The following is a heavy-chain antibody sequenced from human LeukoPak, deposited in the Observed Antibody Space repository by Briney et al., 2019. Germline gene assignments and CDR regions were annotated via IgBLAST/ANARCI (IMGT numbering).Heavy chain of an antibody. D-gene: IGHD5-24*01. Sequence: GGSLRLSCAASGFTFSTYAMSWVRQAAGKGLEWVSLISGSGGGTYYADSVKGRFTISRDNSKNTLYLQMNSLRAEDTAVYYCARDGEMATIEGNQFDYWGQGTLVTVSS. CDR1: GFTFSTYA. J-gene: IGHJ4*02. CDR2: ISGSGGGT. CDR3: ARDGEMATIEGNQFDY. V-gene: IGHV3-23*01.